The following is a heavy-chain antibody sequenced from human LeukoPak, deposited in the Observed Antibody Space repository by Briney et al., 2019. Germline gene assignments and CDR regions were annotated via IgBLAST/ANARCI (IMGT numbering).Heavy chain of an antibody. CDR1: GGSISSGDYY. Sequence: SQTLSLTCTVSGGSISSGDYYWSWIRQPPGKGLEWIGYIYYSGSTYYNPSLKSRVSISVDTSKNQFSLKLSSVTAADTAVYYCARLHGGNHDAFDIWGQGTMVTVSS. CDR3: ARLHGGNHDAFDI. CDR2: IYYSGST. D-gene: IGHD4-23*01. J-gene: IGHJ3*02. V-gene: IGHV4-30-4*08.